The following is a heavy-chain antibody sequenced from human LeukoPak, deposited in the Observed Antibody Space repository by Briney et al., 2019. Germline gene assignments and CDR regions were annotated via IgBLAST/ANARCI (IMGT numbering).Heavy chain of an antibody. CDR3: VANGEY. J-gene: IGHJ4*02. Sequence: PSETLSLTGTVSGASVSSDTYYWNWMRQPPGKGLEWIGYIYGSGSTDYHPSLKSRVTISVDSSLNHLSLKLTSVTPTDTAVYYCVANGEYWAQGTLVTVSS. CDR2: IYGSGST. V-gene: IGHV4-61*03. CDR1: GASVSSDTYY.